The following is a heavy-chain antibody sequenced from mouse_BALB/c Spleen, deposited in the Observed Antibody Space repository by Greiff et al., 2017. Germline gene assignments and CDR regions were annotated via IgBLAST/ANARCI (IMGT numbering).Heavy chain of an antibody. V-gene: IGHV5-6-5*01. J-gene: IGHJ2*01. Sequence: EVQLVESGGGLVKPGGSLKLSCAASGFTFSSYAMSWVRQTPEKRLEWVASISSGGSTYYPDSVKGRFTISRDNARNILYLQMSSLRSEDTAMYYCARRGRYYYFDYWGQGTTLTVSS. CDR3: ARRGRYYYFDY. CDR2: ISSGGST. D-gene: IGHD2-14*01. CDR1: GFTFSSYA.